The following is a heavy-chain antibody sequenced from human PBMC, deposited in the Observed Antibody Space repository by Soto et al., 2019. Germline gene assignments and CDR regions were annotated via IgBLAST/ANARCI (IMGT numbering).Heavy chain of an antibody. J-gene: IGHJ4*02. D-gene: IGHD2-15*01. CDR1: GFTISNYA. Sequence: GGSLRLSCAASGFTISNYAMSWVRQAPGTGLEWVSAISSSGATYYADSVKGRFTISRDHSEKTVFLQMSSLRAEDTAVYFCAKGSVGGRPYYFDYWGRGTLVTVSS. V-gene: IGHV3-23*01. CDR2: ISSSGAT. CDR3: AKGSVGGRPYYFDY.